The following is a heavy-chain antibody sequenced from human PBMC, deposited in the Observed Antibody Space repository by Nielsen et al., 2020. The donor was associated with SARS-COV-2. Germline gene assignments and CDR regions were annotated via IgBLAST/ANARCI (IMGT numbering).Heavy chain of an antibody. D-gene: IGHD3-10*01. J-gene: IGHJ6*02. CDR3: AKDPPAMVRGYGMDV. V-gene: IGHV3-21*01. Sequence: GESLKISCAASGFTFSSYSMNWVRQAPGKGLEWVSSISDSSSYIYFADSVKGRFAVSRDNSKNTLYLQMNSLRAEDTAVYYCAKDPPAMVRGYGMDVWGQGTTVTVSS. CDR2: ISDSSSYI. CDR1: GFTFSSYS.